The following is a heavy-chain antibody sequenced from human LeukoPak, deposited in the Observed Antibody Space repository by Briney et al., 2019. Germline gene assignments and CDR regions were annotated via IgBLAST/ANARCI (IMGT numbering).Heavy chain of an antibody. Sequence: GASVKFSCKASGYTFTGYYMHWVRQAPGQGLEWMGWINPNSGGTNYAQKFQGRVTMTRDTSISTAYMALSRLRSDDTAVYYCARVRVATSHYYYGMDVWGQGTTVTVSS. CDR3: ARVRVATSHYYYGMDV. CDR1: GYTFTGYY. CDR2: INPNSGGT. V-gene: IGHV1-2*02. J-gene: IGHJ6*02. D-gene: IGHD5-12*01.